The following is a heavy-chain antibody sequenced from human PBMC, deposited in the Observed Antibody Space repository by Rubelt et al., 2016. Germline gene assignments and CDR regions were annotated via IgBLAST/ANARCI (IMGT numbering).Heavy chain of an antibody. CDR2: IKQDGSEK. CDR1: GFTFSSYW. Sequence: EVQLVESGGGLVQPGGSLRLSCAASGFTFSSYWMSWVRQAPGKGLEWVATIKQDGSEKYYVDSVKGRLTICRDNAKNSLDLQMNSLRADDTAVYYCTRDLPTYSSSSRFDYWGQGTLVTVSS. V-gene: IGHV3-7*04. J-gene: IGHJ4*02. CDR3: TRDLPTYSSSSRFDY. D-gene: IGHD6-6*01.